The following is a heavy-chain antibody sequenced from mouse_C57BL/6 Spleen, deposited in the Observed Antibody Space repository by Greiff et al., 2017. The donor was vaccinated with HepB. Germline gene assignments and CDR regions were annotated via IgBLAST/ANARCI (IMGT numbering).Heavy chain of an antibody. Sequence: VQLQQPGAELVKPGASVKMSCKASGYTFTSYWITWVKQRPGQGLEWLGDIYPGSGSTNYNAKFKSKATLTVDTSSSTAYMQLSSLTSEYSAVYYCARGPLLAFDYWGQGTTLTVSS. V-gene: IGHV1-55*01. CDR3: ARGPLLAFDY. J-gene: IGHJ2*01. D-gene: IGHD1-1*01. CDR2: IYPGSGST. CDR1: GYTFTSYW.